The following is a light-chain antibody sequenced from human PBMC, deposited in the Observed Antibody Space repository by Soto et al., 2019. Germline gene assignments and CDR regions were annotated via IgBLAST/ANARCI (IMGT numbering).Light chain of an antibody. Sequence: EIVLTQSPGILSLSPGEQATLSCRASQSLTNTNLAWFQQKPGRAPRLLVYSISTRATGIPDRFSGSGSRTDFTLTISRLEPEDFAVYYCQHASYPPFTFGPGTKVEVK. CDR3: QHASYPPFT. J-gene: IGKJ3*01. CDR1: QSLTNTN. CDR2: SIS. V-gene: IGKV3-20*01.